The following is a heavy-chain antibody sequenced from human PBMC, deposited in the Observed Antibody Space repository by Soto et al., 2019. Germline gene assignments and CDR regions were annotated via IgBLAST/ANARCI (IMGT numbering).Heavy chain of an antibody. V-gene: IGHV4-31*03. CDR3: ASSGAREGDWFDP. Sequence: QVQLQESGPRLVQPSQTLSLTCTVSGGPIRRRGYYWSWIRQHPGQGLEWIAFVYYSGITDYNPSLKSRVTISADTSKNQFSLNLRSVTAADTAVYYCASSGAREGDWFDPWGQGTLVTVSS. J-gene: IGHJ5*02. CDR1: GGPIRRRGYY. D-gene: IGHD3-16*01. CDR2: VYYSGIT.